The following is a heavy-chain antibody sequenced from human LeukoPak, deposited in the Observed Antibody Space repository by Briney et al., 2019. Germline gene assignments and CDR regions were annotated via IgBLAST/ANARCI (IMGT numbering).Heavy chain of an antibody. CDR3: ARVNRLTGTHYYYMDV. V-gene: IGHV3-53*01. CDR1: GLSSNY. Sequence: GGSLRLSCAVSGLSSNYMSWVRQAPGKGLERVSVIYGDGTTHYADSVKGRLTISRDSSKNTLYLQMTSLRDEDTAVFFCARVNRLTGTHYYYMDVWGKGTTVTVSS. CDR2: IYGDGTT. J-gene: IGHJ6*03. D-gene: IGHD1-20*01.